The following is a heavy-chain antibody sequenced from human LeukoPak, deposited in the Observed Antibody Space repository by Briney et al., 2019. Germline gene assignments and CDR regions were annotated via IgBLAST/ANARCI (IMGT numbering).Heavy chain of an antibody. V-gene: IGHV2-26*02. Sequence: ESGPTLVKPTETLTLTCTVSGFSLSNANMGVSWIRQPPGKALEWLAHISWSDEKLYSTSLKSRLTISMDTSKSQVVLTMTNMDPVDTATYYCVRSHPLGYSGHVNFDFWGQGTLVTVSS. CDR1: GFSLSNANMG. J-gene: IGHJ4*02. CDR2: ISWSDEK. CDR3: VRSHPLGYSGHVNFDF. D-gene: IGHD5-12*01.